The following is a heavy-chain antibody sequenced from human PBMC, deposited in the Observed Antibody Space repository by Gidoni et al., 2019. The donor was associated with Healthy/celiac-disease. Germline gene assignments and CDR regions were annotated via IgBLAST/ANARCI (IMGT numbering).Heavy chain of an antibody. D-gene: IGHD2-15*01. J-gene: IGHJ3*02. CDR1: GYTLTELS. V-gene: IGHV1-24*01. CDR2: FDPEDGET. CDR3: ATDGSPAASYCSGGSCYSGGPLDAFDI. Sequence: QVQLVQSGAEVKKPGASVKVSCKVSGYTLTELSMHWVRQAPGQGLEWMGGFDPEDGETIYAQKFQGRVTMTEDTSTDTAYMELSSLRSEDTAVYYCATDGSPAASYCSGGSCYSGGPLDAFDIWGQGTMVTVSS.